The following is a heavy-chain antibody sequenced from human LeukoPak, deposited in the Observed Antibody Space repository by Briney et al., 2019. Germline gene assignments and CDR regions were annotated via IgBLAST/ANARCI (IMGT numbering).Heavy chain of an antibody. V-gene: IGHV3-21*01. CDR1: GFTLSRYS. CDR2: ISSSSSYI. Sequence: PGGSLRLSCVVSGFTLSRYSMNWVRQAPGKGLEWVSSISSSSSYIYYADSVKGRFTISRDNAKNSLYLQMNSLRAEDTAVYYCARALQSDITWIQLWLRVNHLGIDYWGQGTLVTVSS. D-gene: IGHD5-18*01. J-gene: IGHJ4*02. CDR3: ARALQSDITWIQLWLRVNHLGIDY.